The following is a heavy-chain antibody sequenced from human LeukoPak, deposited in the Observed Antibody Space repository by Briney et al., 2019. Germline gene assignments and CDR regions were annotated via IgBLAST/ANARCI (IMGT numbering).Heavy chain of an antibody. V-gene: IGHV1-8*01. CDR3: ARVGAKDY. CDR1: GYTFTRYD. D-gene: IGHD1-26*01. CDR2: MNPNSDNT. J-gene: IGHJ4*02. Sequence: ASVKVSFNASGYTFTRYDINWVRQATGQALEWMGWMNPNSDNTGYAQTFQGRVTMTRNTSISTAYMELSSLRSAYTAVHYCARVGAKDYWGQGTLVTVSS.